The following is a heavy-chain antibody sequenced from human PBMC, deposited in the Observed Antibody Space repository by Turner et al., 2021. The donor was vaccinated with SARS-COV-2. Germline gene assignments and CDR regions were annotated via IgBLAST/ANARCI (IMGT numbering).Heavy chain of an antibody. CDR2: ISWNSGSI. J-gene: IGHJ6*02. D-gene: IGHD5-12*01. Sequence: EVQLLASGGGLVQPGRSLRLSCAAPGFTFDDYAMHWVRQAPGKGLEWVSGISWNSGSIGYADSVKGRFTISRDNAKNSLYLQMNSLRAEDTALYYCAKDRATGYYYYGMDVWGQGTTVTVSS. V-gene: IGHV3-9*01. CDR1: GFTFDDYA. CDR3: AKDRATGYYYYGMDV.